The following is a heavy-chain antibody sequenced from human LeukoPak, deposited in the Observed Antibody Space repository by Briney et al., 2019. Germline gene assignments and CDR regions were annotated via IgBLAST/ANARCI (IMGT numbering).Heavy chain of an antibody. D-gene: IGHD6-13*01. J-gene: IGHJ6*03. V-gene: IGHV3-30*04. CDR1: GFTFSSYA. CDR2: ISYDGSNK. CDR3: ARDSAPGIAAAGTRTRYYYYMDV. Sequence: PGGSLRLSCAASGFTFSSYAMHWVRQAPGKGLEWVAVISYDGSNKYYADSVKGRFTISRDNSKNTLYLQMNSLRAEDTAVYYCARDSAPGIAAAGTRTRYYYYMDVWGKGTTVTVSS.